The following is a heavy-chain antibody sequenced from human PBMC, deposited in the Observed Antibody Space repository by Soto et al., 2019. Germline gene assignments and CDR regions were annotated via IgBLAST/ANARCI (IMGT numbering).Heavy chain of an antibody. J-gene: IGHJ1*01. CDR1: GFTFDSCV. V-gene: IGHV3-23*01. CDR3: AKRTRGDSSGYYYYFQH. Sequence: VGSLRLSCAASGFTFDSCVMSWVRQAPGKGLEWLSLISGSGRYTDYADSVKGRFTISRDNSKNTLYLQMNSLRVEDTAVYYCAKRTRGDSSGYYYYFQHWGQGTLVTVSS. CDR2: ISGSGRYT. D-gene: IGHD3-22*01.